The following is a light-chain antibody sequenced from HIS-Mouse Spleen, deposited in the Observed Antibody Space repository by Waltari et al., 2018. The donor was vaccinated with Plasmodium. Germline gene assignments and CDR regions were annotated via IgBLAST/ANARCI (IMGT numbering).Light chain of an antibody. J-gene: IGKJ3*01. CDR3: QQYNNWSFT. V-gene: IGKV3-15*01. Sequence: EIVMTQSLAHLSVSPGERATLSCRASQSVSSNLAWYQQKPGQAPRLLIYGASTRATGIPARFSGSGSGTEFTLTISSLQSEDFAVYYCQQYNNWSFTFGPGTKVDIK. CDR1: QSVSSN. CDR2: GAS.